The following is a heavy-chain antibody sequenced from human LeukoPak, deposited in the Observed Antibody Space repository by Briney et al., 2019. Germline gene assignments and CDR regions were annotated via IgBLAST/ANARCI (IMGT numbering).Heavy chain of an antibody. D-gene: IGHD1-14*01. CDR2: LDSSGST. CDR1: GGSISRRSDY. CDR3: SGSHDHGGLYFYYYMDV. V-gene: IGHV4-39*01. Sequence: SETLSLTCTVSGGSISRRSDYWGWIRQTPGKGLEWIGNLDSSGSTYYNPSLKSRVTISVGTSKNQFSLNLRSVTAAYTTIYLMSGSHDHGGLYFYYYMDVWGKGTTVTVSS. J-gene: IGHJ6*03.